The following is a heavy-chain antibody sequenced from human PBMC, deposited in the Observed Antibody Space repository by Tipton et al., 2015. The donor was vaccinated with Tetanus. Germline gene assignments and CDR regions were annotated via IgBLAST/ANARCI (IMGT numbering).Heavy chain of an antibody. Sequence: RLSCAASGFTFSEYEMMWVRQAPGKGLEWISFINHSGETTFYADSVRGRSTIARDNGKNSLYLEVGSLRDEDTGVYYCARRKDADVWGQGTTVTVSS. V-gene: IGHV3-48*03. J-gene: IGHJ6*02. CDR1: GFTFSEYE. D-gene: IGHD5-24*01. CDR3: ARRKDADV. CDR2: INHSGETT.